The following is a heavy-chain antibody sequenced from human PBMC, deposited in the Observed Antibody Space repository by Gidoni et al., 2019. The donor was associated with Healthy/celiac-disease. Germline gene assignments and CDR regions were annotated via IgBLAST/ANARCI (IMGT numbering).Heavy chain of an antibody. CDR1: GGSFSGYY. CDR2: INQSGST. D-gene: IGHD2-2*01. J-gene: IGHJ5*02. Sequence: QVQLQQWGAGLLTPSETLSLTCAVYGGSFSGYYWSWIRQPPGKGLEWIGEINQSGSTNYNPSLKSRVTISVDTSKNQFSLKLSSVTAADTAVYYCARGGYCSSTSCYGFANWCDPWGQGTLVTVSS. V-gene: IGHV4-34*01. CDR3: ARGGYCSSTSCYGFANWCDP.